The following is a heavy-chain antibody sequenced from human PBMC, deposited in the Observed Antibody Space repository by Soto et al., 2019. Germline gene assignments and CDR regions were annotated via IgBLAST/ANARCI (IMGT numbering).Heavy chain of an antibody. CDR3: ARCYCSVGSCYTCWHFDL. CDR1: GYTFMNYA. Sequence: QVQLVQSGAEVKEPGASVKLSCQASGYTFMNYAISWVRQAPGQGLEWMGWISPSTGNTDQAQNFQGRVTMTLDTSTNIANMELRTLRSDDSAVYYCARCYCSVGSCYTCWHFDLWGRGTLVTVSS. V-gene: IGHV1-18*01. J-gene: IGHJ2*01. D-gene: IGHD2-15*01. CDR2: ISPSTGNT.